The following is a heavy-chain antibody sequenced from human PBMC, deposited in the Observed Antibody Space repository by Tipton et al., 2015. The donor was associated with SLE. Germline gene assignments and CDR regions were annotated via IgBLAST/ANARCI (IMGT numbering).Heavy chain of an antibody. Sequence: SLRLSCAASGFTFSRYWFSWVRQAPGKGLELVANIKQDGSEKYYVDSVNGRFTISRDNARNTLYLQMNNLRAEDTAVYYCAREGTISGGNYLGSFDIWGQGTMVTVSA. CDR3: AREGTISGGNYLGSFDI. D-gene: IGHD3-10*01. V-gene: IGHV3-7*01. CDR1: GFTFSRYW. J-gene: IGHJ3*02. CDR2: IKQDGSEK.